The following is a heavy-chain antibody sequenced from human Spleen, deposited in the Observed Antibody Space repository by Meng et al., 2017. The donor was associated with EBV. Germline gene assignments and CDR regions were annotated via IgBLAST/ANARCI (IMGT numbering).Heavy chain of an antibody. J-gene: IGHJ4*02. CDR3: ASAYIYVFDY. CDR1: GYTFNGYY. Sequence: QVQLVQAGAEVKKPGASVKVACKTSGYTFNGYYMYRVRQAPGQGLEWMGRSNPNSGGTNYAQNFQGRVTMTSDTSISTAYMALSGLTSDDTAVYYCASAYIYVFDYWGQGTLVTVSS. CDR2: SNPNSGGT. D-gene: IGHD5-18*01. V-gene: IGHV1-2*06.